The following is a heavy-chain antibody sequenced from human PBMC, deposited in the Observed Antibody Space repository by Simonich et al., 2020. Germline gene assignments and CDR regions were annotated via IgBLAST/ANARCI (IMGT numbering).Heavy chain of an antibody. Sequence: EVQLVEFGGGLVQPGGSLRLSWSASGLPFSSYWMYWVRQAPVKGLVWVSRSNSDGSSTSYADSVKGRFTISRDNAKNTLYLQMNSLRAEDTAVYYCARDYSNYDAFDIWGQGTMVTVSS. CDR1: GLPFSSYW. CDR3: ARDYSNYDAFDI. CDR2: SNSDGSST. V-gene: IGHV3-74*01. J-gene: IGHJ3*02. D-gene: IGHD4-4*01.